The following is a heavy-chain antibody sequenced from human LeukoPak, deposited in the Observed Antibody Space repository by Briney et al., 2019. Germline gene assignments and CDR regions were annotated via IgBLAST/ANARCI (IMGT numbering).Heavy chain of an antibody. V-gene: IGHV4-61*02. CDR1: GGSISSGSYY. CDR3: ARGGSSWYSDWFDP. D-gene: IGHD6-13*01. CDR2: FYTSGST. Sequence: PSETLSLTCTVSGGSISSGSYYWSWIRQPAGKGLEWIERFYTSGSTNYNPPLRSRVTISVDTSKNQFSLKLSSVTAADTAVYYCARGGSSWYSDWFDPWGQGTLVTVSS. J-gene: IGHJ5*02.